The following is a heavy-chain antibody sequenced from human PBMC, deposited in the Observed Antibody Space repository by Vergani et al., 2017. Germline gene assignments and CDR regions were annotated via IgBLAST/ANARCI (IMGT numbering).Heavy chain of an antibody. D-gene: IGHD6-13*01. V-gene: IGHV3-11*04. CDR1: GFTFSAYY. J-gene: IGHJ6*02. CDR2: IGSSSSTI. Sequence: QVQLVESGGGLVKPGGSLRLSCAASGFTFSAYYMRWIRQAPGKGLEWVSYIGSSSSTIYYADSVKGRFTISRDNAKNSLYLQMNSLRAEDTAVYYCARDRKAAAGDYYYGMDVWGQGTTVTVSS. CDR3: ARDRKAAAGDYYYGMDV.